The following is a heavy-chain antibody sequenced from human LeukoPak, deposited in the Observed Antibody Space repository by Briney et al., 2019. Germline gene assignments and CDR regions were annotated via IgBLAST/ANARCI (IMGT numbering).Heavy chain of an antibody. V-gene: IGHV3-7*03. CDR3: AREPSGDYFDY. D-gene: IGHD4-17*01. Sequence: GGSLRLSCAASGFTFSSYWTSWVRQAPGKGLEWVANIKQDGSDKYYVDSVKGRFTISRDNAKTLLYLQINSLRAEDTAVYYCAREPSGDYFDYWGQGTLVTVSS. J-gene: IGHJ4*02. CDR1: GFTFSSYW. CDR2: IKQDGSDK.